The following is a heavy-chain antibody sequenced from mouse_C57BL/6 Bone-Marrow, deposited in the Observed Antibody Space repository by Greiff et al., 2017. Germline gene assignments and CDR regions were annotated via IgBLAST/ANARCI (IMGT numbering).Heavy chain of an antibody. V-gene: IGHV1-47*01. CDR3: ATYGSSFWYFDV. J-gene: IGHJ1*03. D-gene: IGHD1-1*01. Sequence: VKLQESGAELVKPGASVKMSCKASGYTFTTYPIEWMKQNHGKSLEWIGNFHPYNDDTKYNEKFKGKATLTVEKSSSTVYLELSRLTSDDSAVYYCATYGSSFWYFDVWGTGTTVTVSS. CDR2: FHPYNDDT. CDR1: GYTFTTYP.